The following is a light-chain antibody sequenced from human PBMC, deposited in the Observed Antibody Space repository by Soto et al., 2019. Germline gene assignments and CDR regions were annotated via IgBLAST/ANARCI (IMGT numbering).Light chain of an antibody. V-gene: IGKV1-5*01. J-gene: IGKJ1*01. Sequence: DIQMTQSPSTLSASVGARVTIACRASQSVNTWLAWYQKKPGKPPKLLIYDASSLHSGVPSRFSGSGSGTEFTLTISSLQPDDFATYYCQQYNSDWKFGQGTKV. CDR1: QSVNTW. CDR2: DAS. CDR3: QQYNSDWK.